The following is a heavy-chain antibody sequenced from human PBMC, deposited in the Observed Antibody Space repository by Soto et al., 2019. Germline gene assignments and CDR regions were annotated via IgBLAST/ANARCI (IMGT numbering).Heavy chain of an antibody. CDR1: GFTFSSYA. CDR3: AKDRYSSGLFDP. CDR2: ISGSGGST. J-gene: IGHJ5*02. Sequence: PGGSLRVSCAASGFTFSSYAMSWVRQAPGKGLEWVSAISGSGGSTYYADSVKGRFTISRDNSKNTLYLQMNSLRAEDTAVYYCAKDRYSSGLFDPWGQGTLVTVSS. V-gene: IGHV3-23*01. D-gene: IGHD6-19*01.